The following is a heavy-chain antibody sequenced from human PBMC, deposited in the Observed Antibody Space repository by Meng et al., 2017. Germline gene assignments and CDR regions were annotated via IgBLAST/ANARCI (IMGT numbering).Heavy chain of an antibody. CDR3: ARRGIAAAGNNWFDP. V-gene: IGHV4-4*02. CDR2: IYHSGST. D-gene: IGHD6-13*01. J-gene: IGHJ5*02. Sequence: VQVEASGPGPVKPSGTLSLPCAVSGGSISSSNWWSWVRQPPGKGLEWIGEIYHSGSTNYNPSLKSRVTISVDKSKNQFSLKLSSVTAADTAVYYCARRGIAAAGNNWFDPWGQGTLVTVSS. CDR1: GGSISSSNW.